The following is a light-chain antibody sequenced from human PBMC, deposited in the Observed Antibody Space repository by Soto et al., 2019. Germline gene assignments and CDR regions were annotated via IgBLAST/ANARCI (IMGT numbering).Light chain of an antibody. CDR2: EVV. J-gene: IGLJ1*01. CDR1: SSDVGDYNF. Sequence: QSVLTQPPSASGSPGQSVTISCTGTSSDVGDYNFVSWYQHHPGKAPKLMIYEVVKRPSGVPDRFSGSKSGNTASLTVSGLQAEDEADYFCSSYGGNNNYVFGTGTKVTVL. CDR3: SSYGGNNNYV. V-gene: IGLV2-8*01.